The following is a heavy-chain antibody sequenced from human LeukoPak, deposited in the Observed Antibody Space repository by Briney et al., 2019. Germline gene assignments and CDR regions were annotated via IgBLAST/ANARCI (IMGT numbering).Heavy chain of an antibody. J-gene: IGHJ4*02. CDR3: VRGVGVSRFNYLDS. Sequence: GGSLRLSCAASGFTFSSFGMHWVRQAPGKGLEWVAVIWYDASNKYYADSVKGRFTISRDNSKNTLYLKMNTLRDDDTAVYYCVRGVGVSRFNYLDSWGQGTLVIVSS. V-gene: IGHV3-33*01. CDR1: GFTFSSFG. CDR2: IWYDASNK. D-gene: IGHD6-13*01.